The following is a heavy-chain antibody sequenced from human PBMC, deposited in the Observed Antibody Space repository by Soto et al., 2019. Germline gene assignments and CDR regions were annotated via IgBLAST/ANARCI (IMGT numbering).Heavy chain of an antibody. CDR2: IYYSGST. J-gene: IGHJ4*02. D-gene: IGHD4-17*01. CDR3: ARRYGPGFDY. V-gene: IGHV4-59*08. CDR1: GGSISSYY. Sequence: ASETLSLTCTFSGGSISSYYWSLIRQPPGKGLEWIGYIYYSGSTNYNPSLKSRVTISVDTSKNQFSLKLSSVTAADTAVYYCARRYGPGFDYWGQGTLVTVSS.